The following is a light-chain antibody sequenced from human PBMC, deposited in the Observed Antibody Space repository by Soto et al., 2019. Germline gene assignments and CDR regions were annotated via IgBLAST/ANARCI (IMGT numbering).Light chain of an antibody. Sequence: DIVMTQSPDSLAVSLGERATINCKSSQSVLYDSNDKNYLAWYQQKPGQPLKLLIYWASTREFGVPDRFSGSGTGTDFTLTISSLQAEDVAVYYCQQYYDAPQVTFGRGTKVDIK. CDR2: WAS. V-gene: IGKV4-1*01. CDR3: QQYYDAPQVT. J-gene: IGKJ2*01. CDR1: QSVLYDSNDKNY.